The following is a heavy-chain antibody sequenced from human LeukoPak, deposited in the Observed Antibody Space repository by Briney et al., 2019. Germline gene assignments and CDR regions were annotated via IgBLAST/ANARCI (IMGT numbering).Heavy chain of an antibody. D-gene: IGHD3-10*01. V-gene: IGHV3-11*04. CDR3: ARDRYYGSGRPPFDY. Sequence: GGSLRLSCAASGFTFSDYYMSWIRQAPGKGLEWVSYISSSGSTIYYADSVKGRFTISRDNAKNSLYLQMNSLRAEDTAVYYCARDRYYGSGRPPFDYWGQGTLVTVSS. CDR1: GFTFSDYY. J-gene: IGHJ4*02. CDR2: ISSSGSTI.